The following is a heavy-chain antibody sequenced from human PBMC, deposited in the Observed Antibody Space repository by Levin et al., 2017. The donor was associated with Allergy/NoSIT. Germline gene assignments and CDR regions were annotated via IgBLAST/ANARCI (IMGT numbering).Heavy chain of an antibody. Sequence: ASVKVSCEVSGFTFSNFPMTWVRLAPGKGLEWVSGISNSGDNTYYADSVRGRFAVSRDNSKNTLFLHMNDLRVEDTALYYCAKGGRPDYDGQYYWVDFWGQGTLVTVSS. D-gene: IGHD2/OR15-2a*01. J-gene: IGHJ4*02. CDR3: AKGGRPDYDGQYYWVDF. V-gene: IGHV3-23*01. CDR2: ISNSGDNT. CDR1: GFTFSNFP.